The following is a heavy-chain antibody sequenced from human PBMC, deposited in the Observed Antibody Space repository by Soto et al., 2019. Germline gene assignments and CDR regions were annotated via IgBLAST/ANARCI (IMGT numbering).Heavy chain of an antibody. CDR1: GNSISTGAYY. CDR2: ICYSENT. Sequence: SETLSLTCTVSGNSISTGAYYWSWLRQHPVKGLEWIGLICYSENTHYSPSLESRVTMSVDTSKDQFSIKLTSVNVADMAVYYCAREGSSAAPQEGFDLWGQGTLVTVSS. CDR3: AREGSSAAPQEGFDL. J-gene: IGHJ4*02. D-gene: IGHD3-10*01. V-gene: IGHV4-31*03.